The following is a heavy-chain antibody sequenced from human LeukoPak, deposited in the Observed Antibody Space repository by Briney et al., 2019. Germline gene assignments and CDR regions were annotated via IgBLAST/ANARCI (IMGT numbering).Heavy chain of an antibody. Sequence: GGSLRLSCAASGFTVSSNYMSWVRQAPGKGLEWVSVIYSGGSTYYAGSVKGRFTISRDNSKNTLYLQMNSLRAEDTAVYYCAKDKIVGSTGWYYFDYWGQGTLVTVSS. D-gene: IGHD6-19*01. J-gene: IGHJ4*02. V-gene: IGHV3-66*01. CDR2: IYSGGST. CDR1: GFTVSSNY. CDR3: AKDKIVGSTGWYYFDY.